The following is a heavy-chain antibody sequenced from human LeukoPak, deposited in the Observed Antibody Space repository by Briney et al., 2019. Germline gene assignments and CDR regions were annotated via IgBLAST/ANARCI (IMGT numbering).Heavy chain of an antibody. J-gene: IGHJ4*02. CDR3: AKAGSGSYYDY. D-gene: IGHD6-25*01. CDR1: GFTFSSYA. Sequence: GGSLRLSCAASGFTFSSYAMSWVRQAPGKGLEWVSTTSNSGGSTYFADSVKGRFTISRDNSKNTLYLQMNSLRAEDTAVYYCAKAGSGSYYDYWGQGTLVTVSS. CDR2: TSNSGGST. V-gene: IGHV3-23*01.